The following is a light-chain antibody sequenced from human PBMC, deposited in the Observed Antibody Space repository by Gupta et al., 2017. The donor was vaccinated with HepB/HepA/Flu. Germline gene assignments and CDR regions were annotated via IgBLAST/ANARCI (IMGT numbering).Light chain of an antibody. Sequence: EIVMTLSPVTFSVSPGERVTLSCSTSQYVGTNSAWYQQKPGQAPRLLIYGASTRAKDIPTRCVGSGSGTEFNLIIGNLQSEDFAIYFWQQHDNWPRTFGEGTTVEI. V-gene: IGKV3D-15*01. J-gene: IGKJ4*01. CDR1: QYVGTN. CDR2: GAS. CDR3: QQHDNWPRT.